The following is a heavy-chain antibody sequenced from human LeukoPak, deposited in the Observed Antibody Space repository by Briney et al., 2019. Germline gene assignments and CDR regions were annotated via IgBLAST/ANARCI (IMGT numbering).Heavy chain of an antibody. V-gene: IGHV4-59*01. CDR1: GGSISSYY. CDR2: IYYSGST. CDR3: ARYPGLEGAGSKGAFDY. Sequence: PSETLSLTCTVSGGSISSYYWSWIRQPPGKGLEWIGYIYYSGSTNYNPSLKSRVTISVDMSKNQFSLKLRSVTAADTAVYYCARYPGLEGAGSKGAFDYWGQGTLVTVSS. J-gene: IGHJ4*02. D-gene: IGHD3-10*01.